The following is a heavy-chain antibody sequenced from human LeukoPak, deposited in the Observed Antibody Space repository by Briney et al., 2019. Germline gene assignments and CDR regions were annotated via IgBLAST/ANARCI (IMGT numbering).Heavy chain of an antibody. D-gene: IGHD3-10*01. J-gene: IGHJ6*03. CDR2: IYHSGST. V-gene: IGHV4-38-2*01. Sequence: SETLSLTCAVSGYSISSGFHWGWIRQPPGKGLEWIGSIYHSGSTYYNPSLKSRVAISVDTSKNQFSLKVTSVTAADTAVYYCARMGPPLRGVRYYYYMDVWGKGTTVTVSS. CDR1: GYSISSGFH. CDR3: ARMGPPLRGVRYYYYMDV.